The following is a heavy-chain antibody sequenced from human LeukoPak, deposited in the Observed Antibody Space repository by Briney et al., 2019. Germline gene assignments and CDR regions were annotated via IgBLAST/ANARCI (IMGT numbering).Heavy chain of an antibody. D-gene: IGHD1-26*01. CDR3: ARVATGRALSVLRAKNYYYMDV. J-gene: IGHJ6*03. V-gene: IGHV4-34*01. CDR1: GGSFSGYY. CDR2: INHSGST. Sequence: KPSETLSLTCAVYGGSFSGYYWSWIRQPPGKGLEWIGEINHSGSTNYNPSLKSRVTISVDTSKNQFSLKLSSVTAADTAVYYCARVATGRALSVLRAKNYYYMDVWGKGTTVTVSS.